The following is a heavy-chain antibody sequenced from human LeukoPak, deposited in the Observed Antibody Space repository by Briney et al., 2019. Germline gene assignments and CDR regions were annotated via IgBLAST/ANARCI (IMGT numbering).Heavy chain of an antibody. CDR3: ARSLRGYRFASDY. CDR1: GDSINSYY. CDR2: IYYSGST. J-gene: IGHJ4*02. Sequence: SETLSLTCTVSGDSINSYYWSWIRQPPGKGLEWIGYIYYSGSTKYNPSIKSRVTISVDTSKNQFSLKLSSVTAADTAVYYCARSLRGYRFASDYWGQGTLVTVSS. V-gene: IGHV4-59*08. D-gene: IGHD5-18*01.